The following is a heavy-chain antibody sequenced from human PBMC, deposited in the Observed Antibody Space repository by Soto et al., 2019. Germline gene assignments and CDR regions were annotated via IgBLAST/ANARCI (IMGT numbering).Heavy chain of an antibody. D-gene: IGHD3-10*01. CDR1: GFTFSSYA. CDR3: AKDHGNYGPNWIYS. J-gene: IGHJ5*01. V-gene: IGHV3-23*01. CDR2: LSGSGGTT. Sequence: EVQLLESGGGLVQPGGSLRLSCAASGFTFSSYAMSWVRQTPGKGLEWVSTLSGSGGTTYYADSVKGHFTISRDNSKSTLYLHMSSLRAEDTAVYYCAKDHGNYGPNWIYSWGQGTLVTVS.